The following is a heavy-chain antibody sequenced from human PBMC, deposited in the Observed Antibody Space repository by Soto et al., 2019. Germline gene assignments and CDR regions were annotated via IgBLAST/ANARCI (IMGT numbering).Heavy chain of an antibody. CDR3: ARGLYSGWHYFDY. CDR2: IYSGGST. V-gene: IGHV3-66*01. CDR1: GFTVSSNY. D-gene: IGHD5-12*01. Sequence: PGGSLRLSCAASGFTVSSNYMSWVRQAPGKGVEWVSVIYSGGSTYYADSVKGRFTISRDNSKNTLYLQMNSLRAEDTAVYYCARGLYSGWHYFDYWGQGTLVTVSS. J-gene: IGHJ4*02.